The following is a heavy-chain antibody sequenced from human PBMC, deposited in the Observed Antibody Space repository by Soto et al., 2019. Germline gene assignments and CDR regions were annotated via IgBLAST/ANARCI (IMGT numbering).Heavy chain of an antibody. CDR1: GGSVSSSTYY. J-gene: IGHJ4*02. Sequence: SETPSLTCTVSGGSVSSSTYYWGWIRQPPGKGLEWVGSIYYNGNTYHNPSLKSRVTMSVDTSKNQFSLKLSSVTAADTAVYYCAGPQIGTASDGHDHWGQGTLVTVSS. D-gene: IGHD1-1*01. V-gene: IGHV4-39*05. CDR3: AGPQIGTASDGHDH. CDR2: IYYNGNT.